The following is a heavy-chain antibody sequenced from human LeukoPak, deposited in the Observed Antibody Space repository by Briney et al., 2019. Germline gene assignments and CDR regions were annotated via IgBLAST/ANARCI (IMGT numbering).Heavy chain of an antibody. J-gene: IGHJ6*02. V-gene: IGHV3-66*01. CDR3: ARDSPTGGDTYYYDGMDV. Sequence: QPGGSLRLSCAASGFTVSSNYMSWVRQAPGKGLEWVSVIYSGGSTYYADSVKGRFTISRDNSKNTLYLQMNSLRAEDTAVYYCARDSPTGGDTYYYDGMDVWGQGTTVTVSS. CDR2: IYSGGST. CDR1: GFTVSSNY. D-gene: IGHD2-21*02.